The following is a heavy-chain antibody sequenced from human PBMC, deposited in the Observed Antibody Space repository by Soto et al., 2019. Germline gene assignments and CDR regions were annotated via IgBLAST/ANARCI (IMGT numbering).Heavy chain of an antibody. J-gene: IGHJ6*02. CDR1: GGSISSGDYY. V-gene: IGHV4-30-4*01. CDR2: IYYSVST. Sequence: PSETLSLTCTVSGGSISSGDYYCSWIRQPPGKGLEWIGYIYYSVSTYYNPSLKSRVTISVDTSKNQLSLKLSSVTAADTAVYNCASHSSPDAGSCRTHYITDMEIWPQEATETVFS. CDR3: ASHSSPDAGSCRTHYITDMEI. D-gene: IGHD2-15*01.